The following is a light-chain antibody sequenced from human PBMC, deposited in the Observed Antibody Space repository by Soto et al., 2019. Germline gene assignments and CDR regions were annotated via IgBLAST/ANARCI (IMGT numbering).Light chain of an antibody. CDR1: SSDVGGYNY. CDR2: DVS. CDR3: SSYTSSSTPFV. J-gene: IGLJ1*01. V-gene: IGLV2-14*01. Sequence: QSALTQPASVSGSPGQSITISCTGTSSDVGGYNYVSWYQQHPGKALKLMIYDVSNRPSGVSNRFSGSKSGNTASLTISGLQAEDEADYYCSSYTSSSTPFVFGTG.